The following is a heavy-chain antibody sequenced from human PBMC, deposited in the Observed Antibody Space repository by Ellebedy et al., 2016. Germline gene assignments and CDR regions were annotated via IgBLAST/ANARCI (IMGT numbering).Heavy chain of an antibody. Sequence: GESLKISXKGSGYSFTSYWISWVRQMPGKGLEWMGRIDPSDSYTNYSPSFQGHVTISADKSISTAYLQWSSLKASDTAMYYCARFRGDGYKTDAFDIWGQGTMVTVSS. D-gene: IGHD5-24*01. CDR2: IDPSDSYT. CDR3: ARFRGDGYKTDAFDI. CDR1: GYSFTSYW. V-gene: IGHV5-10-1*01. J-gene: IGHJ3*02.